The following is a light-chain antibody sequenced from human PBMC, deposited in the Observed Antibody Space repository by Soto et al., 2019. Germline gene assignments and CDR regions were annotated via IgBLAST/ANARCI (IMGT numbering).Light chain of an antibody. V-gene: IGKV3-15*01. CDR1: QSVRSN. CDR3: HQYNNWPRT. J-gene: IGKJ1*01. Sequence: EIVMTQSPATLSASPGERATLSCRASQSVRSNLAWYQQKPGQAPRLLIYGASTRATGIPARFSGSGSGTEFTLTISSLQSEDFAVYYCHQYNNWPRTFGQGTKVEIK. CDR2: GAS.